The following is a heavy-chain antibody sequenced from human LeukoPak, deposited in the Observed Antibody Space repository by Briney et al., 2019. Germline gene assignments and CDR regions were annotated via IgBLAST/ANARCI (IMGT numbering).Heavy chain of an antibody. V-gene: IGHV3-23*01. D-gene: IGHD5-24*01. J-gene: IGHJ5*02. CDR1: GFTFSSYA. Sequence: GGSLRLSCAASGFTFSSYAMSWVRQAPGKGLEWVSAISGSGGSTYYADSVKGRFTISRDNSKNTLYLQMNSLRAEDTAVYYCARSLAGMATIKANWFDPWGQGTLVTVSS. CDR3: ARSLAGMATIKANWFDP. CDR2: ISGSGGST.